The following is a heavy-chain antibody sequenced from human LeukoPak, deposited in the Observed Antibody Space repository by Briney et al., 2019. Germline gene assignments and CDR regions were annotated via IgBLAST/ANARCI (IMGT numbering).Heavy chain of an antibody. CDR1: GDSIRRYE. CDR3: ARLSWPGRGSRFDP. Sequence: SETLSLTCTVSGDSIRRYEWSWIRQSPGKGLEWIGYISYSGSTNYNPSLKSRVTISVDTSKNQFSLNLSSVTAADTAVYFCARLSWPGRGSRFDPWGQGTLVTVSS. V-gene: IGHV4-59*01. J-gene: IGHJ5*02. D-gene: IGHD3-10*01. CDR2: ISYSGST.